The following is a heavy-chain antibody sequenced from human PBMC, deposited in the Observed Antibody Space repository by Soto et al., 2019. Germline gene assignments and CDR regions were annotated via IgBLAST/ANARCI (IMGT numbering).Heavy chain of an antibody. V-gene: IGHV1-69*01. CDR2: IIPLFGTA. Sequence: QVQLEQSGGEVKQPRSSVRVSCKTSGGTFSTYAINWVRQAPGQGLEWMGAIIPLFGTADYSQKFQGRVTITAAESTGRACMELSSLRFDDTAVYFCARPKRTYSSGYYYSDFWGQGTLVTVSS. J-gene: IGHJ4*02. CDR1: GGTFSTYA. D-gene: IGHD6-19*01. CDR3: ARPKRTYSSGYYYSDF.